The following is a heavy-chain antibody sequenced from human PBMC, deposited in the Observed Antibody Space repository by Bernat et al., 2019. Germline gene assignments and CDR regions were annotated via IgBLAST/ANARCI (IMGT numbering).Heavy chain of an antibody. CDR1: GFTFSSYG. CDR3: ARGSGLVAIDY. V-gene: IGHV3-33*01. D-gene: IGHD3-10*01. CDR2: IWYDGSNK. J-gene: IGHJ4*02. Sequence: QVQLVESGGGVVQPGRSLRLSCAASGFTFSSYGMHWVRQAPGKGLEWVAVIWYDGSNKYYADSVKGRFTISRDNSKNTLYLQMNSLRAEDTAVYYCARGSGLVAIDYWGQGTLVTVSS.